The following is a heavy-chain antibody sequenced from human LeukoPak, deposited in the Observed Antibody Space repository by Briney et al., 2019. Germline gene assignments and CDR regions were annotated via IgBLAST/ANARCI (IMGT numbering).Heavy chain of an antibody. Sequence: PSETLSLTCAVYGGSFSGYYWSWIRQPPGKGLEWIGEINHSGSTNYNPSLKSRVTISVDTSKNQFSLKLSSVTAADTAVYYCARGTRVRCGGDCYSRWFDPWGQGTLVTVSS. CDR1: GGSFSGYY. J-gene: IGHJ5*02. D-gene: IGHD2-21*02. CDR3: ARGTRVRCGGDCYSRWFDP. V-gene: IGHV4-34*01. CDR2: INHSGST.